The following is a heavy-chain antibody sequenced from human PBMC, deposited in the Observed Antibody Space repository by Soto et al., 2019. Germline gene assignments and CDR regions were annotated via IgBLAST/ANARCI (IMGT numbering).Heavy chain of an antibody. CDR2: IRQDGSVK. CDR1: GFTFSTYW. CDR3: ARWNDFWSGSSRW. J-gene: IGHJ4*02. Sequence: EVQLVESGGGLVQPGGSLRLSCAGSGFTFSTYWMSWVRQVPGKGLEWVAKIRQDGSVKYYVDSVKGRFAISRDNSENTLDLQMNSLRAEDTAIYYCARWNDFWSGSSRWGGPGTLVTVSS. D-gene: IGHD3-3*01. V-gene: IGHV3-7*01.